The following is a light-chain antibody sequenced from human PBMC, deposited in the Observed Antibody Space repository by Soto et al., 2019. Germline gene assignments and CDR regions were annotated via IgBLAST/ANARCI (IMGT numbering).Light chain of an antibody. CDR3: QQYNSYRGDT. J-gene: IGKJ2*01. Sequence: DIQMTQSPSTLSASVGDRVTITCRASQSISSWLAWYQQKPGKAPKLLIYKASSLESGVPSRFSGSGSGTEFTLTISSLQPDDFATYYCQQYNSYRGDTFGQGNKLEIK. CDR1: QSISSW. V-gene: IGKV1-5*03. CDR2: KAS.